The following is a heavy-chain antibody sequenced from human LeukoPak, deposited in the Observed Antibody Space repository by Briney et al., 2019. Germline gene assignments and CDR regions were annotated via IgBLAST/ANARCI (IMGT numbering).Heavy chain of an antibody. J-gene: IGHJ4*02. CDR2: IRSKANSYAT. V-gene: IGHV3-73*01. Sequence: GGSLRLSRAASGFTFSGSAMHWVRQASGKGLEWVGRIRSKANSYATAYAASVKGRFTISRDDSKNTAYLQMNSLKTEDTAVYYCTSPRRDGYNYVYWGQGTLVTVSS. CDR1: GFTFSGSA. CDR3: TSPRRDGYNYVY. D-gene: IGHD5-24*01.